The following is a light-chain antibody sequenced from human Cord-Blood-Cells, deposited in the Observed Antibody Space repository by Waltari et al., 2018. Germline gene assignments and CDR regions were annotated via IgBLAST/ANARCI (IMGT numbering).Light chain of an antibody. CDR2: AAS. J-gene: IGKJ1*01. Sequence: AIRMTQSPSSFSASTGDRVTITCRASQGISSYLAWYQQKPGKAPKLLIYAASPLQSGVPSRFSGSGSGTDFTLTISCLQSEDFATYYCQQYYSYPPTCGQGTKVEIK. CDR1: QGISSY. V-gene: IGKV1-8*01. CDR3: QQYYSYPPT.